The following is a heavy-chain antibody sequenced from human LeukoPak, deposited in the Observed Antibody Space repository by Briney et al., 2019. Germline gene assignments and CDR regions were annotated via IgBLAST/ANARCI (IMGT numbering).Heavy chain of an antibody. V-gene: IGHV1-24*01. Sequence: ASVKVSCKASGYTFASYSMHWVRQAPGKGLEWMGGFDPEDGETIYAQKFQGRVTMTEDTSTDTAYMELSSLRSEDTAVYYCATESAAGPFYYYYGMDVWGQGTTVTVSS. CDR3: ATESAAGPFYYYYGMDV. J-gene: IGHJ6*02. CDR1: GYTFASYS. CDR2: FDPEDGET. D-gene: IGHD6-13*01.